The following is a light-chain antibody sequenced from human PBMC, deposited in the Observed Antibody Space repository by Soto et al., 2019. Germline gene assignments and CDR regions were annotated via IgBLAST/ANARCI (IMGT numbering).Light chain of an antibody. CDR2: GAS. V-gene: IGKV3-20*01. J-gene: IGKJ1*01. Sequence: ETVVTQSPATLSVSPGERATLSCRASQSVTTNLAWYQQKPGQAPRLLIYGASTRATGVPARFSGSGSGTDFTLTISRLEPEDFAVYYCQQYGSSPLTFGQGTKVEIK. CDR1: QSVTTN. CDR3: QQYGSSPLT.